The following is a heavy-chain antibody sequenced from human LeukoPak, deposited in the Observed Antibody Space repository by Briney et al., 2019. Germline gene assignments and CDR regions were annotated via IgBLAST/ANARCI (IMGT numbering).Heavy chain of an antibody. V-gene: IGHV4-59*11. Sequence: SETLSLTCTVSGGSISGHYWSWIRQPPGRELEWIGYIYCSGSTNYNPSLKSRVSISVDTSKNQFSLKLSSVTAADTAVYYCARDSSFIDAFDLWGQGTMVTVSS. CDR3: ARDSSFIDAFDL. CDR2: IYCSGST. CDR1: GGSISGHY. D-gene: IGHD2-2*01. J-gene: IGHJ3*01.